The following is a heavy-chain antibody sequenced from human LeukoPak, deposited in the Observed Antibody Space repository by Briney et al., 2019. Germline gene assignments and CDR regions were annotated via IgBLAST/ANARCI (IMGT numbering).Heavy chain of an antibody. Sequence: SVKVSCKASGGTFSSYAISWVRQAPGQGLEWMGRIIPILGIANYAQKFQGRVTITADKSTSTAYMELSSLRSEDTAVYYCARDTGRGGNNYYMDVWGKGATVTVSS. D-gene: IGHD1-1*01. CDR3: ARDTGRGGNNYYMDV. CDR2: IIPILGIA. V-gene: IGHV1-69*04. CDR1: GGTFSSYA. J-gene: IGHJ6*03.